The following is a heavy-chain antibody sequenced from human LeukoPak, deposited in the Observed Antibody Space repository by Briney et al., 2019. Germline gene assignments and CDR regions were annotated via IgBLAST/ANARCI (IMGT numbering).Heavy chain of an antibody. CDR2: ISGSGGST. CDR3: AKGDYDILTGYYYYYGMDV. J-gene: IGHJ6*02. CDR1: GFTFSSYA. Sequence: PGGSLSLSCAASGFTFSSYAMSWVRQAPGKGLEWVSAISGSGGSTYYADSVKGRFTISRDNSKNTLYLQMNSLRAEDTAVYYCAKGDYDILTGYYYYYGMDVWGQGTTVTVSS. V-gene: IGHV3-23*01. D-gene: IGHD3-9*01.